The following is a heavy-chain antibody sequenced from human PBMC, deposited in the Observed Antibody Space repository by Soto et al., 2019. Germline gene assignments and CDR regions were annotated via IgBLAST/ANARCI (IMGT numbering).Heavy chain of an antibody. V-gene: IGHV4-30-2*01. Sequence: LSLTCAVSGGSISSGGYSWSWIRQPPGKGLEWIGYIYHSGSTYYNPSLKSRVTISVDRSKNQFSLKLSSVTAADTAVYYCARGVTTVTTFDYWGQGTLVTVSS. CDR2: IYHSGST. J-gene: IGHJ4*02. D-gene: IGHD4-17*01. CDR1: GGSISSGGYS. CDR3: ARGVTTVTTFDY.